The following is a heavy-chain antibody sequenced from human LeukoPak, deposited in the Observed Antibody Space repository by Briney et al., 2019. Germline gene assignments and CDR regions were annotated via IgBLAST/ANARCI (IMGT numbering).Heavy chain of an antibody. J-gene: IGHJ5*02. D-gene: IGHD1-26*01. Sequence: GGSLRLSCVASGFTFSSYWMSWVRQAPGKGLEWVANIKQDGSEKYYVDSVKGRFTISRDNAKNSLYLQMNSLRAEDTAVYYCARGGGSYLSWGQGTLVTVSS. V-gene: IGHV3-7*01. CDR1: GFTFSSYW. CDR3: ARGGGSYLS. CDR2: IKQDGSEK.